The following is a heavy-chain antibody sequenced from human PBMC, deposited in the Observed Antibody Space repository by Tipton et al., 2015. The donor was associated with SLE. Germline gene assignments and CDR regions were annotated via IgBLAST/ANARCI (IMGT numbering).Heavy chain of an antibody. V-gene: IGHV4-38-2*02. D-gene: IGHD3-9*01. CDR3: VRDRNDIFDY. CDR1: GYSISSGYY. J-gene: IGHJ4*02. CDR2: IYHSGST. Sequence: TLSLTCAVSGYSISSGYYWGWIRQPPGKGLEWIGSIYHSGSTYYNPSLKSRVTMSVDTSKNQFSLRLSSVTAADTAVYYCVRDRNDIFDYWGQGTLVTVSS.